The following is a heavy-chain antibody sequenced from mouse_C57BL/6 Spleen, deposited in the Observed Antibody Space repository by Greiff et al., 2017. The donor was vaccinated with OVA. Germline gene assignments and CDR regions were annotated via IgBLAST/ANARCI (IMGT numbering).Heavy chain of an antibody. J-gene: IGHJ2*01. CDR2: IDPSDSET. Sequence: VQLQQPGAELVRPGSSVKLSCKASGYTFTSYWMHWVKQRPIQGLEWIGNIDPSDSETHYNQKFKDKATLTVDKSSSTAYMQLSSLTSEDSAVYYCARERAIYDGYPYYFDYWGQGTTLTVSS. CDR3: ARERAIYDGYPYYFDY. V-gene: IGHV1-52*01. CDR1: GYTFTSYW. D-gene: IGHD2-3*01.